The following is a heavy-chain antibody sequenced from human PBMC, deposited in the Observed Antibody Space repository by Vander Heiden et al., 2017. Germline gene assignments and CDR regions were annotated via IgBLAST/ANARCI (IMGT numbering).Heavy chain of an antibody. Sequence: VLLAESGGVVVQPGGSLRLSCAASGFTFDAYAMHWVRQGPGKGLEWVSLVSWNGGRTSYLDSVKGRFTISRDNSRNSLYLQMNSLRIEDSGLYYCAKEGLGAYNDGRYIHYLDSWGQGTLVTVSS. CDR1: GFTFDAYA. J-gene: IGHJ4*02. D-gene: IGHD5-18*01. V-gene: IGHV3-43*01. CDR2: VSWNGGRT. CDR3: AKEGLGAYNDGRYIHYLDS.